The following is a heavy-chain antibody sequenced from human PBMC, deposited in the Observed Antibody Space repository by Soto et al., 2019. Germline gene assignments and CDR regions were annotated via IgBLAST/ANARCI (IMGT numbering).Heavy chain of an antibody. D-gene: IGHD3-10*01. CDR1: GGSISSGGYY. J-gene: IGHJ5*02. V-gene: IGHV4-31*03. CDR2: IYYSGST. CDR3: ARDHLAVRGRWFDP. Sequence: SETLSLTCTVSGGSISSGGYYWSWIRQHPGKGLEWIGYIYYSGSTYYNPSLKSRVTISVDTSKNQFSLKLSSVTAADTAVYYCARDHLAVRGRWFDPWGQGTLVTVSS.